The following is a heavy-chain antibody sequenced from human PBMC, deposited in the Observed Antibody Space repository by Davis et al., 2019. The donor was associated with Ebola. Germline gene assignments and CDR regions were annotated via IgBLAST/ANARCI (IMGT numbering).Heavy chain of an antibody. CDR3: ASFHYHYYYYYGMDV. D-gene: IGHD1-26*01. V-gene: IGHV1-69*04. CDR2: IIPILGIA. CDR1: GGTFSSYA. J-gene: IGHJ6*02. Sequence: SVKVSCKASGGTFSSYAISWVRQAPGQGLEWMGRIIPILGIANYAQKFQGRVTITADKSTSTAYMELSSLRSEDTAVYYCASFHYHYYYYYGMDVWGQGTTVTVSS.